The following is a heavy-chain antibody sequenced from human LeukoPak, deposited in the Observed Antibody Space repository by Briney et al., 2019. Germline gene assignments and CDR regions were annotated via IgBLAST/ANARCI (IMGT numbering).Heavy chain of an antibody. Sequence: ASVKVSCKASGYTFTSYGISWVRQAPGQGLEWMGWISAYNGNTNYAQKFQGRVTMTRNTSISTAYMELSSLRSEDTAVYYCAGTRGYGDYDWGQGTLVTVSS. D-gene: IGHD4-17*01. CDR1: GYTFTSYG. J-gene: IGHJ4*02. CDR3: AGTRGYGDYD. V-gene: IGHV1-18*01. CDR2: ISAYNGNT.